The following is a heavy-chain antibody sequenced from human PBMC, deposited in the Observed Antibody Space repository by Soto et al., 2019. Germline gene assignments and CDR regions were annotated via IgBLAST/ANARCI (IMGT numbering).Heavy chain of an antibody. Sequence: GESLKISCEGSGYRFTSYWIGWVRQMPGKDLEWMGIIHPGDSDTRYSPSFQGQVTISVDKSISTAYLQWSSLKASDTAMYYCATLKRGPYYFDYWGQGTRVTVSS. V-gene: IGHV5-51*01. D-gene: IGHD3-16*01. CDR3: ATLKRGPYYFDY. CDR2: IHPGDSDT. J-gene: IGHJ4*02. CDR1: GYRFTSYW.